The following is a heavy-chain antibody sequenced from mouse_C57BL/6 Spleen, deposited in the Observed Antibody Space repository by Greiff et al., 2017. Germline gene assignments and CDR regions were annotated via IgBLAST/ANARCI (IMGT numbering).Heavy chain of an antibody. V-gene: IGHV1-26*01. Sequence: EVQLQQSGPELVKPGASVKISCKASGYTFTDYYMNWVKQSHGKSLEWIGDINPNNGGTSYNQKFKGKATLTVDKSSSTAYMELRSLTSEDSAVYYCARSTYYDYDDEWGQGTTLTVSS. CDR1: GYTFTDYY. J-gene: IGHJ2*01. D-gene: IGHD2-4*01. CDR2: INPNNGGT. CDR3: ARSTYYDYDDE.